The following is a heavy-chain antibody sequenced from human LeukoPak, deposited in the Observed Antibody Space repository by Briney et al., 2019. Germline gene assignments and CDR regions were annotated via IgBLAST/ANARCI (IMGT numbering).Heavy chain of an antibody. Sequence: ASVKVSFKASGYTFNNYLISWVRQVPGQGLEWVGWISPHSHTTHYAEKVQGRVTMTTDTSTTTVYKELRSLRPDDTAVYFCARGHTMYYWGQGTPVTVSS. CDR2: ISPHSHTT. CDR3: ARGHTMYY. CDR1: GYTFNNYL. J-gene: IGHJ4*02. D-gene: IGHD3-10*02. V-gene: IGHV1-18*01.